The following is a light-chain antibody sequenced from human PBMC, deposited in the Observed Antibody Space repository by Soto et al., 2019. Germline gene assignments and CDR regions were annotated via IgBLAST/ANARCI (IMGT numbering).Light chain of an antibody. Sequence: EVVLTQSPVTLSLSPGERATLSCRASQSFRGLLAWYQQKPGQAPRLLIYDAYNRATGIPPRFSGSGSGTDFTLTISSLEPDDSAVYYCHQRHMWPITFGQGTRLEIK. V-gene: IGKV3-11*01. CDR1: QSFRGL. CDR2: DAY. CDR3: HQRHMWPIT. J-gene: IGKJ5*01.